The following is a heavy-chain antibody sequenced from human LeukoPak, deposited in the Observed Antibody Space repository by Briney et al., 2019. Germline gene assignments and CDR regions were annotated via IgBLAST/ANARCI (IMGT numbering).Heavy chain of an antibody. CDR3: ASTTLRGLLRDY. Sequence: GRSLRLSCAASGFTFSSYGMHWVRQAPGKGLEWVAVISNDGSNKHYGDFVKGRFTISRDNSKNTLYLQMNSLRAEDTAVYYCASTTLRGLLRDYWGQGTLVTVSS. J-gene: IGHJ4*02. CDR1: GFTFSSYG. V-gene: IGHV3-30*03. D-gene: IGHD1-26*01. CDR2: ISNDGSNK.